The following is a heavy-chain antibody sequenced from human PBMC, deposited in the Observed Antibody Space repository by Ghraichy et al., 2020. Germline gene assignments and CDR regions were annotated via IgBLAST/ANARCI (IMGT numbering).Heavy chain of an antibody. J-gene: IGHJ4*02. V-gene: IGHV3-23*01. D-gene: IGHD6-19*01. CDR3: AKVAVAGTGAFDY. CDR1: GFTFSSYA. CDR2: ISGSGGST. Sequence: LSLTCAASGFTFSSYAMSWVRQAPGKGLEWVSAISGSGGSTYYADSVKGRFTISRDNSKNTLYLQMNSLRAEDTAVYYCAKVAVAGTGAFDYWGQGTLVTVSS.